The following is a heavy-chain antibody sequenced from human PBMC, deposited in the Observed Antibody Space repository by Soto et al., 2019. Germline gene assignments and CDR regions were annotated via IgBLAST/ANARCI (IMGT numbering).Heavy chain of an antibody. Sequence: QVQLQESGPGLVKPSQTLSLTCTVSGGSISSGGYYWSWIRQHPGKGLEWIGYIYYSGSTYYNPSLKSRVTNSQNTSTTHFSLKLSSATAADTPVYSCARQQWLQLSFASWGQGTLVTVSS. CDR3: ARQQWLQLSFAS. D-gene: IGHD6-19*01. CDR2: IYYSGST. V-gene: IGHV4-31*03. J-gene: IGHJ4*02. CDR1: GGSISSGGYY.